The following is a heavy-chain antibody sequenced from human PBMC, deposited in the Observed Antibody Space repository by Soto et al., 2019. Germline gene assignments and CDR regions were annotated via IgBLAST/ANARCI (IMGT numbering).Heavy chain of an antibody. V-gene: IGHV4-30-4*01. CDR1: GGSISNDDYY. CDR3: ARYYCDTSLTTGPGSNGFGP. D-gene: IGHD3-22*01. Sequence: QVQLQESGPGLVRPSQTLSLTCTVSGGSISNDDYYWGWIRQSPGNGMEWIGYMHYRGTAYYNPSPKRRIIITLDPSQNQFSLTLSSVTAADTAVYFCARYYCDTSLTTGPGSNGFGPWGQGNLVTVSS. CDR2: MHYRGTA. J-gene: IGHJ5*02.